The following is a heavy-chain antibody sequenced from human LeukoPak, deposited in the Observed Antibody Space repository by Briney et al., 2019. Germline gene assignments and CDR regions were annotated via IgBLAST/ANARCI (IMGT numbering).Heavy chain of an antibody. CDR3: ARGRGVSLDY. V-gene: IGHV3-74*01. CDR1: GFTFSNYW. Sequence: GGSLRLSCAASGFTFSNYWMHWVRQAPGKVLVWVSRINSDGSSRNYADSVKGRFTISRDNAKNTLYLQMNSLRAEDTAVYYCARGRGVSLDYWGQGALVTVSS. J-gene: IGHJ4*02. CDR2: INSDGSSR. D-gene: IGHD3-10*01.